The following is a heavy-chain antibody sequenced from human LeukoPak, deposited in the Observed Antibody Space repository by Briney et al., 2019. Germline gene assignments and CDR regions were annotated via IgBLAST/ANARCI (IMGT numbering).Heavy chain of an antibody. Sequence: PGGSLRLSCAASGFTASSNYISWVRPAPGKGLEWFSLIYSGGNTYYAESVKGRFTISRDNSKNTLYLQMNSLRAEDTAVYYCARLSGWFDYWGQGTLVTVSS. D-gene: IGHD6-19*01. CDR2: IYSGGNT. V-gene: IGHV3-53*01. CDR3: ARLSGWFDY. CDR1: GFTASSNY. J-gene: IGHJ4*02.